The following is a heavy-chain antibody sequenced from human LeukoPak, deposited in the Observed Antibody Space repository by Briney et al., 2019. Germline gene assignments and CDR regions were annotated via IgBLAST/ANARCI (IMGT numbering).Heavy chain of an antibody. CDR2: IYSGGST. V-gene: IGHV3-66*01. J-gene: IGHJ4*02. CDR3: ARDDPSGY. CDR1: GFTVSSNY. Sequence: PGGSLRRSCAASGFTVSSNYMSWVRQAPGKGLEWVSVIYSGGSTYYADSVKGRFTISRDNSKNTLYLQMNSLRAEDTAVYYCARDDPSGYWGQGTLVTVSS.